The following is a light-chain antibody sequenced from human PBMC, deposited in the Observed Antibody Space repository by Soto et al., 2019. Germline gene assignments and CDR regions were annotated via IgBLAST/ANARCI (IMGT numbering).Light chain of an antibody. CDR3: QQYRSWPRT. CDR1: QSVRTN. CDR2: YAS. J-gene: IGKJ1*01. Sequence: EVMMTQFPDTVSVTAGETVTLSCGASQSVRTNLAWYQQRPGQAPRLLIHYASTRASDIPARFSGSGSGTNFTLAISSLQSEDFAVYYCQQYRSWPRTFGQGTKVDIK. V-gene: IGKV3D-15*01.